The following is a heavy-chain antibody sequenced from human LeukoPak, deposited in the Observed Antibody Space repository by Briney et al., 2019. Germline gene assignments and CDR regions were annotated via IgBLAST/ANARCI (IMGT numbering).Heavy chain of an antibody. CDR2: ISGSGGST. D-gene: IGHD4-23*01. V-gene: IGHV3-23*01. CDR3: AKDLVYGGTPR. J-gene: IGHJ4*02. CDR1: GFTFSSYA. Sequence: GGSLRLSCAASGFTFSSYAMSWVRQAPGKGLGWVSAISGSGGSTYYADSVKGRFTISRDNSKNTLYLQMNSLRAEDTAVYYCAKDLVYGGTPRWGQGTLVTVSS.